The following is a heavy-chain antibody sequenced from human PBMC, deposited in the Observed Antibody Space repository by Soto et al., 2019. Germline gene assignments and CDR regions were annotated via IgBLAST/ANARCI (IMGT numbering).Heavy chain of an antibody. V-gene: IGHV1-8*01. CDR2: MNPNSGNT. D-gene: IGHD4-17*01. Sequence: QVQLVQSGAEVKKPGASVKVSCKASGYTFTSSGINWARQATGQGLEWRGWMNPNSGNTGYAKKCQGRITMTRNTSISTAYMELSSLRSEDTAGYYCARSTDDYGDRHWGQGTLVTVSS. CDR1: GYTFTSSG. J-gene: IGHJ4*02. CDR3: ARSTDDYGDRH.